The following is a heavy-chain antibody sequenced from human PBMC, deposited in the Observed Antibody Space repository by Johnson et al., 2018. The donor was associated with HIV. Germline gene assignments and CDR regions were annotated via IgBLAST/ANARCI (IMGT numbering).Heavy chain of an antibody. CDR1: GFTFSSFW. V-gene: IGHV3-7*01. D-gene: IGHD3-22*01. J-gene: IGHJ3*02. Sequence: VQLVESGGGLVQPGGSLRLSCAASGFTFSSFWMSWVRQAPGKGLEWVANIKQDGSEKYYVDSVKGRFTISRDNAKNSLYLQMNSLRAEDTAVYYCARSEYYYYSSGYYYLYAFDIWGQGTMVTVSS. CDR2: IKQDGSEK. CDR3: ARSEYYYYSSGYYYLYAFDI.